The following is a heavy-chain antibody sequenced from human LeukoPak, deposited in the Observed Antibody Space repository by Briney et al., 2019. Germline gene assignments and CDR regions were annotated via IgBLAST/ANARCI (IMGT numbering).Heavy chain of an antibody. D-gene: IGHD4-23*01. CDR3: ARDPFLDYGGNDVGNWFDP. CDR2: IYITGIT. J-gene: IGHJ5*02. V-gene: IGHV4-61*09. CDR1: GGSISSGYYY. Sequence: SETLSLTCSVSGGSISSGYYYWTWIRQPAGKRLEYIGHIYITGITKYNPSLQGRVTISVDTSKNQFSLKLSSVTAADTAVYYCARDPFLDYGGNDVGNWFDPWGQGTLVTVSS.